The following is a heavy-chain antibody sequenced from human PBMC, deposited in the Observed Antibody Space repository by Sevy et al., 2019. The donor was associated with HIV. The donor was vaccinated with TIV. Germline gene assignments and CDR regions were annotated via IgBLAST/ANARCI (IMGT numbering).Heavy chain of an antibody. V-gene: IGHV3-30*04. CDR1: GFTFSSYA. D-gene: IGHD2-2*01. Sequence: GGSLRLSCAACGFTFSSYAMHWVRQAPGKGLEWVAVISYDGSNKYYADSVKGRFTISRDNSKNTLYLQMNSLRAEDTAVYYCARDHFKGGWVDIVVVPAAMLLDVWGQGTTVTVSS. CDR2: ISYDGSNK. J-gene: IGHJ6*02. CDR3: ARDHFKGGWVDIVVVPAAMLLDV.